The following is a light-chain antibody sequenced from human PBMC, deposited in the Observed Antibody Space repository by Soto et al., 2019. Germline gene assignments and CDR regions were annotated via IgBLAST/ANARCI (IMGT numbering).Light chain of an antibody. V-gene: IGKV1-39*01. Sequence: DIQMTQSPSSLSASVGDRVTITCRASQNIRNYLNWYQQRPGKTPNLLVDAASNLRSGVPSRFSGSGSGTDFTLTISSLQPEDFGTYYCQQIHSTSSYTFGQGSRVDVK. CDR1: QNIRNY. CDR3: QQIHSTSSYT. CDR2: AAS. J-gene: IGKJ2*01.